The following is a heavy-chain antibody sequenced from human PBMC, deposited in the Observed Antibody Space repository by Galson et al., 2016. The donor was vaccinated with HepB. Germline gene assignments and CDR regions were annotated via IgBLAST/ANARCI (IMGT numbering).Heavy chain of an antibody. CDR2: INLANGNT. Sequence: SVKVSCKASGYIFSRYTMHWVRQAPGQRLEWMGWINLANGNTKYSQKFQGGVTFSGDTSASTGYMELSSLRSEDTAVYYCARVEEDFSSGYSSGLAYWGQGTLVTVSP. V-gene: IGHV1-3*01. J-gene: IGHJ4*02. CDR1: GYIFSRYT. CDR3: ARVEEDFSSGYSSGLAY. D-gene: IGHD3-3*01.